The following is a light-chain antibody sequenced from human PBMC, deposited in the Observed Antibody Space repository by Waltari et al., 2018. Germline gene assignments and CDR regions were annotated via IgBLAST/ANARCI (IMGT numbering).Light chain of an antibody. Sequence: VFTHSPGTLSFSPAHRATLPCRARQRLTKKYLAWYQQNPGQAHRLLIYGASSRGAGIPDRFSGSGSGTDYTLTISRLEPEDFAVYYCQQYGSSVMYTFGQGTKLEIK. V-gene: IGKV3-20*01. CDR2: GAS. CDR1: QRLTKKY. J-gene: IGKJ2*01. CDR3: QQYGSSVMYT.